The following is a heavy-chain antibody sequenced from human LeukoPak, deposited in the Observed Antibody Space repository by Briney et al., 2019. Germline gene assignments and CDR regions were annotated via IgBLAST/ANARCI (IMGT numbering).Heavy chain of an antibody. V-gene: IGHV4-59*01. D-gene: IGHD3-3*01. CDR1: GGSISTYY. Sequence: PSETLSLTCTVSGGSISTYYWSWIRQPPGKGLEWIGYIYYSGSTNYNPSLKSRVTMSIDTSKNQFSLKLGSMTAADTAVYYCARDWSGLNWFDPWGQGTLVTVSS. J-gene: IGHJ5*02. CDR2: IYYSGST. CDR3: ARDWSGLNWFDP.